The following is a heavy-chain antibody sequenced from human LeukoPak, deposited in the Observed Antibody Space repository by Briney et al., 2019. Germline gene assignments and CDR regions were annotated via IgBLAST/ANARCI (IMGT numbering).Heavy chain of an antibody. J-gene: IGHJ4*02. CDR3: ARHYTAVAAFDS. D-gene: IGHD6-19*01. V-gene: IGHV5-51*01. Sequence: KFGESLKISCKGSGYRFTTYWIGWVRQMPGKGLEWMGIIYPSDSETKYSPSFQGQVAISADKSVNTAYLQWSSLKASDTAMYYCARHYTAVAAFDSWGQGTPVTVSS. CDR1: GYRFTTYW. CDR2: IYPSDSET.